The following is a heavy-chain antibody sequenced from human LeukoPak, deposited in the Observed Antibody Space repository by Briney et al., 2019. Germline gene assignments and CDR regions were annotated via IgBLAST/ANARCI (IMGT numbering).Heavy chain of an antibody. CDR2: IIPILGIA. CDR1: GGTFSSYT. V-gene: IGHV1-69*02. Sequence: SVKVSCKASGGTFSSYTISWVRQAPGQGREWMGRIIPILGIANYAQKFQGRVTITADKSTSTAYMELSSLRSEDTAVYYCARGYCSSTSCYYGYYYVDVWGKGTTVTVSS. D-gene: IGHD2-2*01. CDR3: ARGYCSSTSCYYGYYYVDV. J-gene: IGHJ6*03.